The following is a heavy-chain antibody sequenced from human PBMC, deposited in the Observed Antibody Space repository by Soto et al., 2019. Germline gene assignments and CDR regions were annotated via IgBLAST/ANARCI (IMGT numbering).Heavy chain of an antibody. CDR3: ARDLVRPHR. Sequence: VQLVESGGGLVKPGGSLRLSCAASGFTFSDYYMSWIRQAPGKGLEWVSYISSSSSYTNYADSLKGRFTISRDNARNSLYLHMNTLSAEHTAVYYCARDLVRPHRWGQGTLVTVSS. CDR2: ISSSSSYT. J-gene: IGHJ1*01. V-gene: IGHV3-11*05. CDR1: GFTFSDYY. D-gene: IGHD6-6*01.